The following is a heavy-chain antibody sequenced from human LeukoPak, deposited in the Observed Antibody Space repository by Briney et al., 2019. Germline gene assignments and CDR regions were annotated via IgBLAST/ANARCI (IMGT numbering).Heavy chain of an antibody. Sequence: GGSLRLSCAASGFTFRSYAMSWVRKAPGKGMEWVSAISGSGGSTYYADSVKGRFTISRDNSKNTLYLQMNSLRAEDTAVYYCAKALEVDTAMVTGLSEYDYWGQGTLVTVSS. CDR3: AKALEVDTAMVTGLSEYDY. J-gene: IGHJ4*02. CDR1: GFTFRSYA. CDR2: ISGSGGST. V-gene: IGHV3-23*01. D-gene: IGHD5-18*01.